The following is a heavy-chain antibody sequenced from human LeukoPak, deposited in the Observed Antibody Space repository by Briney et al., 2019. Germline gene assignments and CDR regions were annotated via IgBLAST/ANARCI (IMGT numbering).Heavy chain of an antibody. Sequence: GGSLRLSCAASGFTFDDYGLSWVRQVSGKGLEWVSGTNWNGGSTGYADSVKGRFTISRDNAKKSLYLQMNSLRAEDTALYHCAREEFGEGEHIDYWGQGTLVTVSS. J-gene: IGHJ4*02. CDR3: AREEFGEGEHIDY. CDR2: TNWNGGST. CDR1: GFTFDDYG. D-gene: IGHD3-10*01. V-gene: IGHV3-20*01.